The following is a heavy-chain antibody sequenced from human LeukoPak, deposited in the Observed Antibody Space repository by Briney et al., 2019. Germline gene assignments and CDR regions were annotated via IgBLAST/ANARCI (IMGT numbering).Heavy chain of an antibody. D-gene: IGHD4-11*01. CDR3: AKDAERGFDYSNSLEK. CDR2: IWNDGSSQ. J-gene: IGHJ4*02. CDR1: KFTFSHYG. V-gene: IGHV3-33*06. Sequence: GGSLRLSCAASKFTFSHYGMHWVRQAPGMGLEWVAVIWNDGSSQYYADSVKGRFTVSRDNSQKTLYLQMNSLRPEDTAVYYCAKDAERGFDYSNSLEKWGQGTLVTVSS.